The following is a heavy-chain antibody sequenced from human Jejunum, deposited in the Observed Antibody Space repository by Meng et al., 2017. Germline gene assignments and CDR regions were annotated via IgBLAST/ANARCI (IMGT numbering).Heavy chain of an antibody. Sequence: GESLKISCAASGFIFSSYAMSWVRQAPGKGLEWVSAVAGGGHWTYYADSVKGRFTISRDNSNNTLYLQMNSLRAEDTAVYYCAKAVGGSSTFDYWGQGTLVTVSS. CDR1: GFIFSSYA. CDR3: AKAVGGSSTFDY. J-gene: IGHJ4*02. D-gene: IGHD2-2*01. V-gene: IGHV3-23*01. CDR2: VAGGGHWT.